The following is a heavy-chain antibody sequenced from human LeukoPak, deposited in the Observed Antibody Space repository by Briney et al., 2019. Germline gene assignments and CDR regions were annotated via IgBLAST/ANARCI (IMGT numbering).Heavy chain of an antibody. J-gene: IGHJ4*02. CDR3: ARDEYGETGY. CDR2: IKQDGSGK. CDR1: GFIFSTYW. Sequence: GGSLRLSCTTSGFIFSTYWMSWVRQAPGKGLEWVANIKQDGSGKYYVDSVKGRFTISRDNAKNSLYLQMNSLRAEDTAVYYCARDEYGETGYWGQGTLVTVSS. V-gene: IGHV3-7*01. D-gene: IGHD4-17*01.